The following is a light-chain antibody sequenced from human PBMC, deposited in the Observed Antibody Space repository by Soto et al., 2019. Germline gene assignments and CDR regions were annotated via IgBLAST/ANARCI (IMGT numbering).Light chain of an antibody. CDR2: MAS. CDR1: QSIGTW. Sequence: DIQMTQSPSTLSASVGDRVTITCRASQSIGTWLAWYQQKPGKAPKLLIYMASSLESGVPSRFSGSGSGTEFTLTINNLQPDDFATYYCQQYESYFRTFGQGTKLEIK. V-gene: IGKV1-5*03. J-gene: IGKJ2*01. CDR3: QQYESYFRT.